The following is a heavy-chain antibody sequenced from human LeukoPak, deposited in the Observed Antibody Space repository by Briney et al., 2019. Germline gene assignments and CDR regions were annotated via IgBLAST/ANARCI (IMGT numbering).Heavy chain of an antibody. D-gene: IGHD4-23*01. Sequence: SETLSLTCTVSGGSITSYHYSWIRQPPGKGLEWIGYIYYSGSTNYNPSLKSRVTISVDTSKNQFSLKLSSVTAADTAVYYCAQGGYGGTSIDYWGQGSLVTVSS. CDR2: IYYSGST. CDR1: GGSITSYH. J-gene: IGHJ4*02. CDR3: AQGGYGGTSIDY. V-gene: IGHV4-59*01.